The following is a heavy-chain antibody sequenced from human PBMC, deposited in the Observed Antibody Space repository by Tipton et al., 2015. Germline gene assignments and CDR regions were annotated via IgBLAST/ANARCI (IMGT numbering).Heavy chain of an antibody. Sequence: TLSLTCTVSGGSIRTDGYYWSWIRQHPGKGLEWIGYIQYSGSTYYNPSLKSRATVSVDPFTNQFSLMVTSVTAADTAVYYCAREAYNSNYFDFWGQGTLVIASS. D-gene: IGHD5-24*01. CDR1: GGSIRTDGYY. V-gene: IGHV4-31*03. CDR3: AREAYNSNYFDF. CDR2: IQYSGST. J-gene: IGHJ4*02.